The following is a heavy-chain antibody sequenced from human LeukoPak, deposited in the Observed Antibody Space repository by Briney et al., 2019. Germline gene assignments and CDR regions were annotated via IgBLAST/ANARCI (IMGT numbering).Heavy chain of an antibody. Sequence: ASVKVSCKASGYTFTSYYMHWVRQAPGHGLEWMGWISAYNGNTNYAQKLQGRVTMTTDTSTITAYMELRSLRSDDTAVYYCARDLRITVSVAEKMNSGYWGQGTLVTVSS. J-gene: IGHJ4*02. CDR3: ARDLRITVSVAEKMNSGY. V-gene: IGHV1-18*04. D-gene: IGHD6-19*01. CDR1: GYTFTSYY. CDR2: ISAYNGNT.